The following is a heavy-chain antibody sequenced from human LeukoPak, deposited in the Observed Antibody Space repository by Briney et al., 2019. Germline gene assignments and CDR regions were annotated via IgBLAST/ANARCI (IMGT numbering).Heavy chain of an antibody. Sequence: ASVKVSCKASGYTFTSYAMHWVRQAPGQRLEWMGWINAGNGNTKYSQKFQGRVTITRDTSASTAYMELSGLRSEDTAVYYCARDDNDFWSDWFDPWGQGTLVTVSS. CDR1: GYTFTSYA. J-gene: IGHJ5*02. V-gene: IGHV1-3*01. CDR3: ARDDNDFWSDWFDP. D-gene: IGHD3-3*01. CDR2: INAGNGNT.